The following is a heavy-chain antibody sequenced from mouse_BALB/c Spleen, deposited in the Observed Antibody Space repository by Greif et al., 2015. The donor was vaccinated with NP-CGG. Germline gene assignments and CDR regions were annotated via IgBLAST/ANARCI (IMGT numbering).Heavy chain of an antibody. CDR1: GFTFSSYT. J-gene: IGHJ3*01. CDR2: ISSGGSYT. Sequence: EVNVVESGGGLVKPGGSLKLSCAASGFTFSSYTMSWVRQTPEKRLEWVATISSGGSYTYYPDSVKGRFTISRDNAKNTPCLQMSSVRWEGTAMCYLTAITRCACWGQGTLVSVSA. V-gene: IGHV5-6-4*01. CDR3: TAITRCAC. D-gene: IGHD1-2*01.